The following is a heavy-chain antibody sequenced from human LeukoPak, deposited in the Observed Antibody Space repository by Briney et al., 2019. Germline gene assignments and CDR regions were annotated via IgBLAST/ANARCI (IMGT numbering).Heavy chain of an antibody. Sequence: GGSLRLSCAASGFTFNNYPLNWVRQAPGKGLEWVAYISRDGSPIYYADSVRGRFTISRDNTKNSLYLQMNSLRAEDTAVYFCARVRYNSGYIFDSWGQGTLVAVSS. D-gene: IGHD5-18*01. CDR1: GFTFNNYP. J-gene: IGHJ4*02. CDR2: ISRDGSPI. V-gene: IGHV3-48*03. CDR3: ARVRYNSGYIFDS.